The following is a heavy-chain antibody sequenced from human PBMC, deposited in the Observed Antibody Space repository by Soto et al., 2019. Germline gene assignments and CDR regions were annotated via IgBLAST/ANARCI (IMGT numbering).Heavy chain of an antibody. Sequence: SETLSLTCTVSGGSISSSSYYWGWIRQPPGKGLEWIGSIYYSGSTYYSPSLKSRVTISVDTSKNQFSLKLSSVTAADTAVYYCASEVVVVAANAFDIWGQGTMVTVSS. J-gene: IGHJ3*02. CDR3: ASEVVVVAANAFDI. CDR2: IYYSGST. CDR1: GGSISSSSYY. D-gene: IGHD2-15*01. V-gene: IGHV4-39*01.